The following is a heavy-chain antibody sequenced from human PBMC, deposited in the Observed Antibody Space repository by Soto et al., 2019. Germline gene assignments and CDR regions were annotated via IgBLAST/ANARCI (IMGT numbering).Heavy chain of an antibody. D-gene: IGHD6-13*01. CDR1: GFTFTSSA. CDR2: IVVGSGNT. V-gene: IGHV1-58*01. CDR3: AADSSRSSWYLLGARGYYYYGMDV. Sequence: QMQLVQSGPEVKKPGTSVKVSCKASGFTFTSSAVQWVRQARGQRLEWIGWIVVGSGNTNYAQKFQERVTITRDISTSTAYMELSSLRSEDTAVYYCAADSSRSSWYLLGARGYYYYGMDVWGQGTTVTVSS. J-gene: IGHJ6*02.